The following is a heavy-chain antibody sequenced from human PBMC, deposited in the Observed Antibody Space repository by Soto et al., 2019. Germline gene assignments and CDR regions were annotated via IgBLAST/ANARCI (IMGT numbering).Heavy chain of an antibody. CDR3: ARRGSRSSSALPSYDY. CDR1: SDSISSCYY. V-gene: IGHV4-38-2*01. D-gene: IGHD3-22*01. CDR2: IFHGGTP. Sequence: SETLSLTCAVSSDSISSCYYCYWSRQPPGEGVGGIGSIFHGGTPYYNPSLKSRLTISIDTSKTQFSLKLTSVTAADTAVYYCARRGSRSSSALPSYDYWGRGILVTVSS. J-gene: IGHJ4*02.